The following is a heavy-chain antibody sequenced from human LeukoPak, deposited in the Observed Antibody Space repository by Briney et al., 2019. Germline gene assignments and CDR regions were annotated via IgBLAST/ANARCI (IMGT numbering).Heavy chain of an antibody. D-gene: IGHD2-15*01. J-gene: IGHJ4*02. CDR3: ARTHCSGGSCYKPYTYFDY. CDR2: IYHSGST. CDR1: GGSISSSSYY. Sequence: SETLSLTCTVSGGSISSSSYYWGWIRQPPGKGLEWIGSIYHSGSTYYNPSLKSRVTISVDTSKNQFSLKLSSVTAADTAVYYCARTHCSGGSCYKPYTYFDYWGQGTLVTVSS. V-gene: IGHV4-39*01.